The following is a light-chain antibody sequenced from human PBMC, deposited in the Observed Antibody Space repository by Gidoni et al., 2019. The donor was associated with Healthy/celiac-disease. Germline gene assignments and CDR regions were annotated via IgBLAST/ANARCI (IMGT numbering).Light chain of an antibody. Sequence: DIALSLSPGTLSLSPGERASLTCRASQSVSSNYLAWYQQKPGQAPRLLIYGASSRATGIPDRFSGSGSGTDFTLTISRLEPEDFAVYYCQQYGSSPLTFGGGTKVEIK. J-gene: IGKJ4*01. CDR3: QQYGSSPLT. CDR2: GAS. CDR1: QSVSSNY. V-gene: IGKV3-20*01.